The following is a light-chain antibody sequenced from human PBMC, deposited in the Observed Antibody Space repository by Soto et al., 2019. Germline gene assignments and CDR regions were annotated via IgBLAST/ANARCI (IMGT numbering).Light chain of an antibody. Sequence: DIQMTHSPSSLSASVGDIVTITCRASQSISSYLNWYQQKPGKAPKLLIYAASSLQSGVPSRFSGSGSGTDFTLTISSLQPEDFATYYCQQSYSTPPTFGQGTRLEIK. CDR1: QSISSY. V-gene: IGKV1-39*01. J-gene: IGKJ5*01. CDR3: QQSYSTPPT. CDR2: AAS.